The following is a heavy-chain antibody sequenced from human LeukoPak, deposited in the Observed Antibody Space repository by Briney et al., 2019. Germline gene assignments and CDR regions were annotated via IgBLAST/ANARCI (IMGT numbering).Heavy chain of an antibody. D-gene: IGHD2-2*01. CDR1: GFTFSTYS. CDR2: ISSSSTYI. Sequence: GGSLRLSCAASGFTFSTYSLNWVRQAPGKGLEWVSSISSSSTYIYYADSLKGRFTISRDNAKNSLYLQMDSLRAEDTAVYYCARARRYCSSTSCFYYYYMDVWGKGTTVTVSS. V-gene: IGHV3-21*01. CDR3: ARARRYCSSTSCFYYYYMDV. J-gene: IGHJ6*03.